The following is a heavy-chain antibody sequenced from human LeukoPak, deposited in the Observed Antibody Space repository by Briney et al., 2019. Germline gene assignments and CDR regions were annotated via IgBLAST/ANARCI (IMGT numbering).Heavy chain of an antibody. Sequence: GGSLRLSCAVSGLTFSNYWMHWVRQAPGKGLEWVSGISWNSGSIGYADSVKGRFTISRDNAKNSLYLQMNSLRAEDTALYYCAKDIERFVVVVTATLFDYWGQGTLVTVSS. D-gene: IGHD2-21*02. V-gene: IGHV3-9*01. CDR1: GLTFSNYW. CDR3: AKDIERFVVVVTATLFDY. CDR2: ISWNSGSI. J-gene: IGHJ4*02.